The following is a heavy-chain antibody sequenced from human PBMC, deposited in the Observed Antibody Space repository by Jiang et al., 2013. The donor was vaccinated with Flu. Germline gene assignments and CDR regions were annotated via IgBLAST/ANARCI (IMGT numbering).Heavy chain of an antibody. CDR1: GFTVSSNY. J-gene: IGHJ6*02. CDR3: VKDMEVLLWFGELSPYYGMDV. Sequence: VQLLESGGGLVQPGGSLRLSCAASGFTVSSNYMSWVRQAPGKGLEWVSVIYSGGSTYYADSVKGRFTISRHNSKNTLYLQMNSLRAEDTAVYYCVKDMEVLLWFGELSPYYGMDVWGQGTTVTVSS. V-gene: IGHV3-53*04. D-gene: IGHD3-10*01. CDR2: IYSGGST.